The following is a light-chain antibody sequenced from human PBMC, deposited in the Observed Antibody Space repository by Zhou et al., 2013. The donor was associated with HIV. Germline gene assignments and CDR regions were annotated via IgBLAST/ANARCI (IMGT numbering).Light chain of an antibody. Sequence: IVMTQSPVTLSVSPGERATLSCRASQTVGSDLAWYQMKPGQAPRLLIYAAVTRATGIPTRFRGSGSGTEFTLTITSLEPEDFAVYYCQQYGSSPGLTFGGGTKVEIK. V-gene: IGKV3-15*01. CDR1: QTVGSD. CDR2: AAV. CDR3: QQYGSSPGLT. J-gene: IGKJ4*01.